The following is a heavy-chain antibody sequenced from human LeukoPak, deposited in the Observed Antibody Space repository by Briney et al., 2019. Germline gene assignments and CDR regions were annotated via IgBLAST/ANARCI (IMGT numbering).Heavy chain of an antibody. V-gene: IGHV3-30-3*01. CDR3: ARNQGEYSGSYWFDP. CDR2: ISYDGSNK. J-gene: IGHJ5*02. CDR1: GFTFSSYA. Sequence: PGRSLRLSCAASGFTFSSYAMHRVRQAPGKGLEWVAVISYDGSNKYYADSLKGRFTISRDNTKNTMYLQMNSLRAEDTAVYYCARNQGEYSGSYWFDPWGQGTLVTVSS. D-gene: IGHD1-26*01.